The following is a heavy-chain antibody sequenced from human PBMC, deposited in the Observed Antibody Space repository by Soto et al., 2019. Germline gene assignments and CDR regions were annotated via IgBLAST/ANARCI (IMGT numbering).Heavy chain of an antibody. CDR1: GGTFSSYA. V-gene: IGHV1-69*13. Sequence: GASVKVSCKASGGTFSSYAISWVRQAPGQGLEWMGGIIPIFGTANYAQKFQGRVTITADESTSTAYMELSSLRSEDTAVYYCARSSSGWSYYYGMDVWGQGTTVTVSS. D-gene: IGHD6-19*01. J-gene: IGHJ6*02. CDR3: ARSSSGWSYYYGMDV. CDR2: IIPIFGTA.